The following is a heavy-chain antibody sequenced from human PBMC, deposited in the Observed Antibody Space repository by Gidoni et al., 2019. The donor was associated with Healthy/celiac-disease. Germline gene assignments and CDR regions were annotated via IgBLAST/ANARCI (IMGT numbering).Heavy chain of an antibody. CDR1: GFTFSSYA. CDR2: ISGSGGST. CDR3: AKDKGSKGFDY. V-gene: IGHV3-23*01. J-gene: IGHJ4*02. Sequence: EVQLLASGGGLVQPGGSLRRSCAASGFTFSSYAMSWVRQAPGKGLEWVSDISGSGGSTYYAGSVKGRFTIYRDNSKNTLYLQMNSLRAEDTAVYYCAKDKGSKGFDYWGQGTLVTVSS.